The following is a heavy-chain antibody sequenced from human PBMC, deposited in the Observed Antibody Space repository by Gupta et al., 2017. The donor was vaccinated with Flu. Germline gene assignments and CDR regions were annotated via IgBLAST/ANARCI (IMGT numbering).Heavy chain of an antibody. V-gene: IGHV1-3*01. CDR2: INVGSGNT. CDR1: GYHFTSDG. Sequence: QVQLVQSGAEVKNPGASVKVSCKASGYHFTSDGIHWVRQAPGQRLEWMGWINVGSGNTRYSQKYQGRITITRDTSATTAYMELSSLRSEDTAVYYCAGESYTSSSKTFDYWGQGTLVTVSS. D-gene: IGHD6-6*01. CDR3: AGESYTSSSKTFDY. J-gene: IGHJ4*02.